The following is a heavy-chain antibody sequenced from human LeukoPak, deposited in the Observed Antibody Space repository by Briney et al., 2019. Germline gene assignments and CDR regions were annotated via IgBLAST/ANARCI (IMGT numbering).Heavy chain of an antibody. CDR3: AKGAHYYDSSGYSVDAFDI. Sequence: RALRLSCASFGFPFSSYGMHWVRQAPGKGLEWGAVIWYDGSNKYYADSVKGRFTISRDSSKNTLYLQMNSLRAEDTAVYYCAKGAHYYDSSGYSVDAFDIWGQGTMVTVSS. D-gene: IGHD3-22*01. J-gene: IGHJ3*02. CDR2: IWYDGSNK. CDR1: GFPFSSYG. V-gene: IGHV3-33*06.